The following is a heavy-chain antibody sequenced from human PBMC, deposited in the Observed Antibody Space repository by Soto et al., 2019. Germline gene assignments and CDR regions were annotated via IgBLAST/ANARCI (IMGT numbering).Heavy chain of an antibody. V-gene: IGHV3-30-3*01. CDR3: ARDKDQYDFWGGTLDS. J-gene: IGHJ4*02. CDR1: NFVFSVYS. D-gene: IGHD3-3*01. Sequence: QLVESGGGVVQPERSLKLSCTVSNFVFSVYSLHWVRQAPGKGLEWVALISYDGGNKYYADSVKGRFTISRDNSKNTLYLQMNSLRREDTAVYYCARDKDQYDFWGGTLDSWGQGTLVTVSS. CDR2: ISYDGGNK.